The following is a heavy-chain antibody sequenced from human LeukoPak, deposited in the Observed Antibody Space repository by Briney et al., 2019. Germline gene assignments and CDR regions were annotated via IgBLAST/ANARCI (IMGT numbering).Heavy chain of an antibody. CDR1: GFTFSSYS. V-gene: IGHV3-23*01. Sequence: GGSLRLSCAASGFTFSSYSMNWVRQAPGKGLEWVSTISGRGSDTYYTDSVKGRFTISRGNSKNTLYLQMNSLRAEDTAVYYCAKDHGPATAIPDYFDYWGQGTLVTVSS. CDR2: ISGRGSDT. J-gene: IGHJ4*02. D-gene: IGHD2-2*02. CDR3: AKDHGPATAIPDYFDY.